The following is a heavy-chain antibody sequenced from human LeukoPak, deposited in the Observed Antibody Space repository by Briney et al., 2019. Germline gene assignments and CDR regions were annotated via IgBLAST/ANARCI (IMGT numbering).Heavy chain of an antibody. CDR2: IYFSGSP. CDR3: ASSPSRGFDS. CDR1: GGSISSSSDY. Sequence: PSETLSLTCTVSGGSISSSSDYWGWIRQPPGKGLEWIGTIYFSGSPHYNPSLKSRVTILVDTPKNQFSLKLSSVTAADTAVYYCASSPSRGFDSCGQGTLDSVSS. V-gene: IGHV4-39*01. J-gene: IGHJ5*01.